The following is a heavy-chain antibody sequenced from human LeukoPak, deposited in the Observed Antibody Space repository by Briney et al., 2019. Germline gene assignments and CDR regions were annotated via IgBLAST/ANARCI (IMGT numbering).Heavy chain of an antibody. CDR1: GGSISSGGYS. Sequence: SQTLSLTCAVSGGSISSGGYSWSWIRQPPGKGLEWIGYIYYSGSTNYNPSLKSRVTISVDTSKNQFSLKLSSVTAADTAVYYCARAYYDSSGYHYFDYWGQGTLVTVSS. J-gene: IGHJ4*02. CDR3: ARAYYDSSGYHYFDY. V-gene: IGHV4-61*08. CDR2: IYYSGST. D-gene: IGHD3-22*01.